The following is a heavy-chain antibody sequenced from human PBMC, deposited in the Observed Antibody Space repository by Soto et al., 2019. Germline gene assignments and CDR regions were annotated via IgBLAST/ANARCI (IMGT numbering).Heavy chain of an antibody. Sequence: QVQLQESGPGLVKPSETLSLTCTVSGGSVRSTNYYWSWIRQPPGKGLEWIGCVYYSGSTNYNPSLKRRVTISVDTSKNQFSLKLSSVTAADTAVYYCARTQHDYSSDYWGQGTLVTVSS. J-gene: IGHJ4*02. CDR1: GGSVRSTNYY. D-gene: IGHD4-4*01. CDR3: ARTQHDYSSDY. CDR2: VYYSGST. V-gene: IGHV4-61*01.